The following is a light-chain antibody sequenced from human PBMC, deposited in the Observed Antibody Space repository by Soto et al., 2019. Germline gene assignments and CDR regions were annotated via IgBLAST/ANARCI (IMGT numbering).Light chain of an antibody. CDR2: WAS. CDR3: RQYYSTPLT. CDR1: QSVLYSSNNKNY. J-gene: IGKJ1*01. V-gene: IGKV4-1*01. Sequence: DIVMTQSPDSLAVSLGERATINCKSSQSVLYSSNNKNYLAWYQQKPGQPPKLLIYWASTRESGVPDRFSGSGSGTDFTLTISSLQAEDVAVYYCRQYYSTPLTFGQGTKVDNK.